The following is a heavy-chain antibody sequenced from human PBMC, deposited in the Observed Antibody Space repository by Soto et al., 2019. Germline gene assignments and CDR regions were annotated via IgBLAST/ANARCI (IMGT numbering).Heavy chain of an antibody. D-gene: IGHD3-22*01. CDR1: GGTFSSYT. V-gene: IGHV1-69*08. CDR2: IIPILGIA. J-gene: IGHJ4*02. CDR3: ARDQDYYDSSGLADY. Sequence: QVQLVQSGAEVKKPGSSVKVSCKASGGTFSSYTISWVRQAPGQGLEWMGRIIPILGIANYAQKFQGRVTITADKSTSTAYMELSSLRSEDTAVYYCARDQDYYDSSGLADYWGQGTLVTVSS.